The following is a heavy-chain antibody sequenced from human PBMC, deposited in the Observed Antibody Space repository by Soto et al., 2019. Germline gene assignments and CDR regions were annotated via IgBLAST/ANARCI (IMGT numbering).Heavy chain of an antibody. CDR2: IIPIFGTA. J-gene: IGHJ4*02. Sequence: QVQLVQSGAEVKKPGSSLKVSCKASGGTFSSYAISWVRQAPGQGLEWMGGIIPIFGTANYAQKFQGRVTITADESTSTAYMELSSLRSEDTAVYYYARDGYYYDSSGYWGPDYWGQGTLVTVSS. V-gene: IGHV1-69*01. CDR1: GGTFSSYA. CDR3: ARDGYYYDSSGYWGPDY. D-gene: IGHD3-22*01.